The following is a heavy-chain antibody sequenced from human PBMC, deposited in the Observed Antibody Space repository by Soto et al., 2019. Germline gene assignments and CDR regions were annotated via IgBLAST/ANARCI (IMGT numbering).Heavy chain of an antibody. D-gene: IGHD3-10*01. V-gene: IGHV3-23*01. CDR1: GFTFSNYG. Sequence: GGSLRLSCAASGFTFSNYGMTWARQVSGKGLEWVSTIISSGIDTYLADSVKGRFAISRDNAKNTLYLQMNSLRTDDMAVYYCAKGGGNYLDYWGQGTVVTVSS. J-gene: IGHJ4*02. CDR2: IISSGIDT. CDR3: AKGGGNYLDY.